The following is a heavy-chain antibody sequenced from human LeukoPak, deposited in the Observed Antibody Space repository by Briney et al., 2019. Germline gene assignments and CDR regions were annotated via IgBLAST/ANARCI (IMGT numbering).Heavy chain of an antibody. CDR3: ARAGYDSTSRDAFDI. Sequence: ASVKVSCKASGYTFPSYGISWVRQAPGQGLEWMGWISAYNCNTNYAQKLQGRVTMTTDTSTNTAYMELRRLRSDDTAGYYCARAGYDSTSRDAFDIWGQGTMVTVSS. CDR1: GYTFPSYG. V-gene: IGHV1-18*01. D-gene: IGHD3-22*01. J-gene: IGHJ3*02. CDR2: ISAYNCNT.